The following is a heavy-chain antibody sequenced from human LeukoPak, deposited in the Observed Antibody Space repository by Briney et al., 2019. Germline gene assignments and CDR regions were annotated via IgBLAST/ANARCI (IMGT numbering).Heavy chain of an antibody. CDR2: INHSGSA. Sequence: SETLSLTCAVYGGSFSGYYWSWIRQPLGKGLEWIGEINHSGSANYSPSLKSRVTISVDTSKNQFSLKLSSVTAADTAVYYCARGYGSGSYYNYWGQGTLVTVSS. CDR3: ARGYGSGSYYNY. D-gene: IGHD3-10*01. CDR1: GGSFSGYY. V-gene: IGHV4-34*01. J-gene: IGHJ4*02.